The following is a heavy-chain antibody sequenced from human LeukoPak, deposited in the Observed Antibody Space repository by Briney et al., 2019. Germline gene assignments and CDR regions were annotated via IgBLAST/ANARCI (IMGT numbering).Heavy chain of an antibody. Sequence: PSETLSLTCTVSGDSISSGDYYWSWIRQPAGKGLEYIGYIYYSGSTNYNPSLKSRLTISVDTSKNQFSLKLSSVTAADTAVYYCARETSQKGAHYMDVWGKGTTVTISS. CDR3: ARETSQKGAHYMDV. J-gene: IGHJ6*03. CDR2: IYYSGST. D-gene: IGHD3-16*01. CDR1: GDSISSGDYY. V-gene: IGHV4-61*10.